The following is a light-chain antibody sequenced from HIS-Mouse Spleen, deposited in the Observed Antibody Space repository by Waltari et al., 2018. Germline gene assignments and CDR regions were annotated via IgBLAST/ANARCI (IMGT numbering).Light chain of an antibody. V-gene: IGLV2-11*01. CDR1: SRAVGGYNY. J-gene: IGLJ1*01. CDR2: DVS. CDR3: CSYAGSYTYV. Sequence: QSALTQPRSVSGSPGQSVTISCTGTSRAVGGYNYVPWYQQHPGKAPKLMIYDVSKRPSGVPDRFSGSKSGNTASLTISGLQAEDEADYYCCSYAGSYTYVFGTGTKVTVL.